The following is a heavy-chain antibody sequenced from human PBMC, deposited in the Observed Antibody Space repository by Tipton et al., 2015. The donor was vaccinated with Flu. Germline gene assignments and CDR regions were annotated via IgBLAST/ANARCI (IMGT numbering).Heavy chain of an antibody. J-gene: IGHJ4*02. CDR3: ATRRDYYDSSEFDY. Sequence: TLSLTCTVSGYSISSGYYWGWIRQPPGKGLEWIGSIFHGGSTYYNPSLESRLTISLDTPKNHFSLGLSSVTAADTAVYYCATRRDYYDSSEFDYWGQGALVTVSS. D-gene: IGHD3-22*01. V-gene: IGHV4-38-2*02. CDR1: GYSISSGYY. CDR2: IFHGGST.